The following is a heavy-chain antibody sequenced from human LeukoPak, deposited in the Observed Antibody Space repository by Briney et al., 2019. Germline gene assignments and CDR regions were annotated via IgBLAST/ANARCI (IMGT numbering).Heavy chain of an antibody. V-gene: IGHV1-24*01. CDR2: FDPEDGET. D-gene: IGHD1-26*01. J-gene: IGHJ4*02. Sequence: ASVKVSCKVSGYTLTELSMHWVRQAPGKGLEWIGGFDPEDGETIYAQKFQGRVTMTEDTSTDTAYMELSSLRSEDTAVYYCATVLIVGATSHYFDYWGQGTLVTVSS. CDR1: GYTLTELS. CDR3: ATVLIVGATSHYFDY.